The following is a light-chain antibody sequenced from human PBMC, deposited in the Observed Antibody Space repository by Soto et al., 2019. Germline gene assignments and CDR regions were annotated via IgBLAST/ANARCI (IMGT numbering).Light chain of an antibody. CDR2: AAS. Sequence: DIQMTQSPSPVSASVGDIVTMTCRASQGIRSWLAWYQQRPGKTPKLLIPAASSLQSAVPSRFSGSGSGTDSTLTISSLQPDDFATYYCQQSDTFPATFGGGTKVEIK. CDR3: QQSDTFPAT. V-gene: IGKV1D-12*01. J-gene: IGKJ4*01. CDR1: QGIRSW.